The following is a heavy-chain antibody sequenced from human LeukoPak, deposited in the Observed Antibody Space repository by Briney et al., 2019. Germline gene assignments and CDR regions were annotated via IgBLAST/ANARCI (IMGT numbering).Heavy chain of an antibody. V-gene: IGHV4-38-2*01. CDR3: ARGEWGDYGGKGAIDY. CDR2: IYHSGST. D-gene: IGHD4-23*01. J-gene: IGHJ4*02. CDR1: GYSISSGYY. Sequence: SETLSLTCAVSGYSISSGYYWGWIRQPPGKGLEWIGRIYHSGSTYYNPSLKSRVTISVDTSKNQFSLKLSSVTAADTAVYYCARGEWGDYGGKGAIDYWGQGTLVTVSS.